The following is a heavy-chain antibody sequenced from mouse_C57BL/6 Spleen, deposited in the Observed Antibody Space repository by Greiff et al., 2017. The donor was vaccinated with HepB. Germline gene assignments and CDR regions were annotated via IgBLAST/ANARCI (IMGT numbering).Heavy chain of an antibody. CDR3: ARRDYYYFYAMDY. Sequence: VQLQQPGAELVKPGASVKLSCKASGYTFTSYWMHWVKQRPGQGLEWIGMIHPNSGSTNYNEKFKSKATLTVDKSSSTAYMQLSSLTSEDSAVYYCARRDYYYFYAMDYWGQGTSVTVSS. J-gene: IGHJ4*01. CDR2: IHPNSGST. CDR1: GYTFTSYW. V-gene: IGHV1-64*01. D-gene: IGHD2-4*01.